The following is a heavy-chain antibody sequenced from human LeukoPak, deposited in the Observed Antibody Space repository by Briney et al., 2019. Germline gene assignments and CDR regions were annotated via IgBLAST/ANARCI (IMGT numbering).Heavy chain of an antibody. V-gene: IGHV4-39*01. CDR2: IYYNGDT. CDR1: GGSISSRSYY. J-gene: IGHJ4*02. D-gene: IGHD3-10*01. CDR3: ANLPEGSGSYSFGIDY. Sequence: PSETLSLTCTVSGGSISSRSYYWGWIRQPPGKGLERIGSIYYNGDTYYNPSLKSRVTISVDTSKNQFSLKLSSVTAADTAVYYCANLPEGSGSYSFGIDYWGQGTLVIVSS.